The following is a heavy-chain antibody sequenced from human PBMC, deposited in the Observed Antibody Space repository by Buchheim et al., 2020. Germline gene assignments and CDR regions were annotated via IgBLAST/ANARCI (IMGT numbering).Heavy chain of an antibody. CDR3: ARRSTSGNFDY. CDR1: GDSISSGDYC. J-gene: IGHJ4*02. CDR2: LYYSGNT. Sequence: QVQLQESGPGLVKPSQPLSLTCTVSGDSISSGDYCCTWVRQHPGKGLEWIGYLYYSGNTYYNPSLKSRATISVDTSKNQFSLKLSSVTAADTAVYYCARRSTSGNFDYWGQGTL. V-gene: IGHV4-31*03. D-gene: IGHD6-13*01.